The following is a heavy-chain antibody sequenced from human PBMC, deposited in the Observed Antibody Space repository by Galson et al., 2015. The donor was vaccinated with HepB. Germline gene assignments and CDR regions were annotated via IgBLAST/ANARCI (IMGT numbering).Heavy chain of an antibody. CDR1: GFTFSPYG. J-gene: IGHJ3*02. Sequence: SLRLSCAASGFTFSPYGMHWVRQAPGKGLEWVAVISYDESEKHYADSVKGRFTISRDNSKNTVSLQMNSLRAEDTAVYYCAKRGGLLIAIDGFDIWGQGTMVTVSS. D-gene: IGHD3-22*01. CDR3: AKRGGLLIAIDGFDI. V-gene: IGHV3-30*18. CDR2: ISYDESEK.